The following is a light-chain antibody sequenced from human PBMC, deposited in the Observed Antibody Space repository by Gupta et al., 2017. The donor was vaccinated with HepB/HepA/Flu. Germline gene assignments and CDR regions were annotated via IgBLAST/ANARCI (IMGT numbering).Light chain of an antibody. Sequence: DIQMTQSPSSLSASVGDRVTITCRASQRISSYLNWYQQKPGKVPKLLIYAASSLQSGVPSRFSGSGSGTDFTLTISRRQPEDFATYYCQQRHSTPFTFGQGTKVDIK. V-gene: IGKV1-39*01. J-gene: IGKJ3*01. CDR2: AAS. CDR3: QQRHSTPFT. CDR1: QRISSY.